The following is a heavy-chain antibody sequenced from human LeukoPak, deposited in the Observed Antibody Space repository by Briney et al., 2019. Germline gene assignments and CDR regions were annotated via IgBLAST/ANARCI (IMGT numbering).Heavy chain of an antibody. V-gene: IGHV3-21*01. CDR1: GFTFSSYS. CDR3: ARVPRLAYCGGDRYPEIYFDY. CDR2: ISSSSSYI. D-gene: IGHD2-21*02. J-gene: IGHJ4*02. Sequence: PGGSLRLSCAASGFTFSSYSMNWVRQAPGKGLEWVSSISSSSSYIYYADSVKGRFTISRDNAKNSLYLQMNSLRAEDTAVYYCARVPRLAYCGGDRYPEIYFDYWGQGTLVTVSS.